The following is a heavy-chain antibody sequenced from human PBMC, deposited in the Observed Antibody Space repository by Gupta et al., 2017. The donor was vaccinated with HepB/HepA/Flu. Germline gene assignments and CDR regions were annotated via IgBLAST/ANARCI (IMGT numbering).Heavy chain of an antibody. CDR2: IKQDGSEK. CDR1: GFTFSSYW. V-gene: IGHV3-7*01. J-gene: IGHJ4*02. CDR3: ARDLGPLLHYTFFDY. D-gene: IGHD2-15*01. Sequence: EVQLVESGGGWVQPGGSLRLYCAASGFTFSSYWLSWVRQAPGKGLEWVANIKQDGSEKYYVDSVKGRFTISRDNAKNSLYLQMNSLRAEDTAVYYCARDLGPLLHYTFFDYWGQGTLVTVSS.